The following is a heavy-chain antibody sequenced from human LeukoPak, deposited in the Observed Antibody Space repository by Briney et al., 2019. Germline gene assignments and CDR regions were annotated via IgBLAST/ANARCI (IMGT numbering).Heavy chain of an antibody. J-gene: IGHJ4*02. CDR3: ARMAYSGSYYFDY. Sequence: SETLSLTCAVSGYSISSGYYWGWIWQPPGKGLEWIGSIYHSGSTYYNPSLKSRVTISVDTSKNQFSLKLSSVTAADTAVYYCARMAYSGSYYFDYWGQGTLVTVSS. D-gene: IGHD1-26*01. CDR2: IYHSGST. V-gene: IGHV4-38-2*01. CDR1: GYSISSGYY.